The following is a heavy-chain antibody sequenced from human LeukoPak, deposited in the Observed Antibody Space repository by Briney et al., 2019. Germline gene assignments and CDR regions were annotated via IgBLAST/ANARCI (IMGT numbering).Heavy chain of an antibody. CDR1: GFTLNRYW. D-gene: IGHD1-14*01. Sequence: GGSLRLSCAASGFTLNRYWMSWVRQAPGKGLEWVANINEDGGERHYVDSVKGRFTISRDNAKNSLYLQMNSLRAEDTTVYYCARGGNLENWGGGTLVTVSS. CDR2: INEDGGER. V-gene: IGHV3-7*01. J-gene: IGHJ4*02. CDR3: ARGGNLEN.